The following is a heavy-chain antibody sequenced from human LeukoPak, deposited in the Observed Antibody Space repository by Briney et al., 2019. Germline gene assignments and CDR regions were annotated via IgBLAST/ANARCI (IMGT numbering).Heavy chain of an antibody. CDR2: IYYSGTI. D-gene: IGHD3-22*01. Sequence: SETLSLTCTVSGGSISSYYWSWIRQPPGKGLEWIGYIYYSGTINYNPSLKGRVTISVVTSKNQFSLKLSSVTAADTAVYYCARDSRPAHYYDSSGQDWYFDLWGRGTLVTVSS. CDR3: ARDSRPAHYYDSSGQDWYFDL. V-gene: IGHV4-59*01. J-gene: IGHJ2*01. CDR1: GGSISSYY.